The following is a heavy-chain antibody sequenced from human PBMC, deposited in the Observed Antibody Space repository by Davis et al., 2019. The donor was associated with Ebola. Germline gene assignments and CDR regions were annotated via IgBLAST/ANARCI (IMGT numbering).Heavy chain of an antibody. D-gene: IGHD3-10*01. CDR2: FDSENGES. CDR1: GYTLTELS. CDR3: TVGGIGGMGDY. J-gene: IGHJ4*02. Sequence: ASVKVSCKVSGYTLTELSMHWARQAPEIGLEWMGSFDSENGESIYAQKFEGRVSMTEDSSTNTAYMELSSLRSEDTAMYYCTVGGIGGMGDYWGQGTLVTVSS. V-gene: IGHV1-24*01.